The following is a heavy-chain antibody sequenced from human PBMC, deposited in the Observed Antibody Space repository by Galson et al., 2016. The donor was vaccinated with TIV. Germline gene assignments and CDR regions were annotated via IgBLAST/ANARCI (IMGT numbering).Heavy chain of an antibody. V-gene: IGHV3-66*02. D-gene: IGHD2-21*02. J-gene: IGHJ6*02. Sequence: LRLSCAASTFNVNDNYMTWVRQTPGEGLEWVSIISSDGATHYSDSVKGRFTVFRDADKDTLYLQMNSLRPEDTAVYYCARERRFCGNECFLSCYFGMDVWGQGTTVTVSS. CDR1: TFNVNDNY. CDR2: ISSDGAT. CDR3: ARERRFCGNECFLSCYFGMDV.